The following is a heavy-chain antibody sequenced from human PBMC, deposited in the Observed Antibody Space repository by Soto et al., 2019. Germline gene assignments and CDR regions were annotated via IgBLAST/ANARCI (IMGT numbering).Heavy chain of an antibody. CDR3: ARTVYCSGGSCYYFDY. J-gene: IGHJ4*02. D-gene: IGHD2-15*01. CDR2: INHSGST. Sequence: SETLYLTCAVYGGSFSGDYWSWIRQPPGKGLEWIGEINHSGSTNYNPSLKSRVTISVDTSKNQFSLKLSSVTAADAAVYYCARTVYCSGGSCYYFDYWGQGTLVT. CDR1: GGSFSGDY. V-gene: IGHV4-34*01.